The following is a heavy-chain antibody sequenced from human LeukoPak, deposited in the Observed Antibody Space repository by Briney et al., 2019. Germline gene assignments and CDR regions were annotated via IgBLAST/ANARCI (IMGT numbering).Heavy chain of an antibody. CDR2: ISGSGGST. J-gene: IGHJ4*02. Sequence: GGSLRLSCAASGFTFSSYAMSWVRQAPGKELEWVSAISGSGGSTYYADSVKGRFTISRDNSKNTLYLQMNSLRAEDTAVYYCARVDSSSSGIDYWGQGTLVTVSS. D-gene: IGHD6-6*01. CDR1: GFTFSSYA. V-gene: IGHV3-23*01. CDR3: ARVDSSSSGIDY.